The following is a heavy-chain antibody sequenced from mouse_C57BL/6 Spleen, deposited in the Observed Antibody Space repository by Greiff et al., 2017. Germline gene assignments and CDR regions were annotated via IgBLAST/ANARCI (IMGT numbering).Heavy chain of an antibody. Sequence: QVQLQQSGAELVRPGTSVKMSCKASGYTFTNYWIGWAKQRPGHGLAWIGDIYPGGGYTNYNEKFKGKATLTADKSSSTAYMQFSSLTSEDSAIYYCARCDYCGSSYVGWFAYWGQGTLVTVSA. J-gene: IGHJ3*01. V-gene: IGHV1-63*01. CDR1: GYTFTNYW. D-gene: IGHD1-1*01. CDR2: IYPGGGYT. CDR3: ARCDYCGSSYVGWFAY.